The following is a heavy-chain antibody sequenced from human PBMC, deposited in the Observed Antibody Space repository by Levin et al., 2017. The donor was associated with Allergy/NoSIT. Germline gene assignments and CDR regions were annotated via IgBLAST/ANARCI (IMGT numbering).Heavy chain of an antibody. CDR3: ARGGWGYCSGGSCYPAGAFDI. CDR2: INSDGSST. Sequence: PGGSLRLSCAASGFTFSSYWMHWVRQAPGKGLVWVSRINSDGSSTSYADSVKGRFTISRDNAKNTLYLQMNSLRAEDTAVYYCARGGWGYCSGGSCYPAGAFDIWGQGTMVTVSS. CDR1: GFTFSSYW. J-gene: IGHJ3*02. V-gene: IGHV3-74*01. D-gene: IGHD2-15*01.